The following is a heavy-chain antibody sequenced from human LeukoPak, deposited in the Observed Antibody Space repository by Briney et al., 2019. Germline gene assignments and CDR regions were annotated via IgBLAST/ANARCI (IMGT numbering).Heavy chain of an antibody. D-gene: IGHD2-21*01. V-gene: IGHV3-21*01. CDR3: AADSEFDIPASFDL. Sequence: GGSLRLSYAASTFVFSVSSMNWVRQAPGKGLEWVSSISRGGNAKHYADSVKGRFTISRDNAKNSLYLQMDSLRVEDTAVYFCAADSEFDIPASFDLWGQGTLVTVSS. CDR1: TFVFSVSS. CDR2: ISRGGNAK. J-gene: IGHJ4*02.